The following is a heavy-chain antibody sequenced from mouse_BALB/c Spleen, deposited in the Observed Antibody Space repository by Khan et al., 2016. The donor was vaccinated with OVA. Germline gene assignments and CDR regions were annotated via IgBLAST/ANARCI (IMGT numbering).Heavy chain of an antibody. CDR1: GYTFTSYT. J-gene: IGHJ3*01. V-gene: IGHV1-4*01. CDR2: INPSNGYT. D-gene: IGHD2-14*01. Sequence: VQLQQSGADLARPGASVKMSCKASGYTFTSYTIHWLKLRHGQGLEWIGYINPSNGYTNYNQKFKDKATLTADKSSTTAYMQLSSRTSDDSAVDNGVSDGAYYMNDGVFAYWGQGTLVTVSA. CDR3: VSDGAYYMNDGVFAY.